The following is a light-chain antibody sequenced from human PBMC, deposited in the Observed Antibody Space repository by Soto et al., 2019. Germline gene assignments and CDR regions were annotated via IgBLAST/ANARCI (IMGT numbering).Light chain of an antibody. J-gene: IGLJ2*01. CDR2: GNS. V-gene: IGLV1-40*01. CDR1: SSNIGAGYD. Sequence: QSVLTQPPSVSGAPGQRVTISCTGSSSNIGAGYDVHWYQQLPGTAPKLLIYGNSNRPSGVPDRFSGSKSGTSASLAITGLQADDHSYYYCHSYDSSLSGDVVFGGGTNLTVL. CDR3: HSYDSSLSGDVV.